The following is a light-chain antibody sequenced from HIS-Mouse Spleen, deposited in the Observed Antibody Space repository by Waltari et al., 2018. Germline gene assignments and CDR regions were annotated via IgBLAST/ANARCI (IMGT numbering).Light chain of an antibody. CDR1: SSDVRRYNL. CDR3: CSYAGSSTYV. CDR2: EGS. Sequence: QSALTQPASVSGSPGQTSNISCTGTSSDVRRYNLVSWYQQHPGKAPKLMIYEGSKRPSGVSNRFSGSKSGNTASLTISGLQAEDEADYYCCSYAGSSTYVFGTGTKVTVL. V-gene: IGLV2-23*01. J-gene: IGLJ1*01.